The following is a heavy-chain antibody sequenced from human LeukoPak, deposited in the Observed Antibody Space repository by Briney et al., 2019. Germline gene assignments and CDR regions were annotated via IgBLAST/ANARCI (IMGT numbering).Heavy chain of an antibody. D-gene: IGHD5-12*01. CDR3: ARRGVATEDFDY. Sequence: SETLSLTCTVSGGSISSYYWSWIRQPPGKGLEWIGYIYYSGSTNYNPSLKSRVTLSVDTSKNQFSLKLSSVTAADTAVYYCARRGVATEDFDYWGQGTLVTVSS. CDR2: IYYSGST. CDR1: GGSISSYY. V-gene: IGHV4-59*08. J-gene: IGHJ4*02.